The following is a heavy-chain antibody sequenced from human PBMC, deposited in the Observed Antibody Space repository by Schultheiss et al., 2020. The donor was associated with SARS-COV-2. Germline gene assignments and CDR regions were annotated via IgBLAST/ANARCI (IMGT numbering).Heavy chain of an antibody. CDR3: AKDQTIVVVPAAMLDY. D-gene: IGHD2-2*01. CDR1: GFTFSSYA. J-gene: IGHJ4*02. Sequence: GGSLRLSCAASGFTFSSYAMHWVRQAPGKGLEWVAVISYDGSNKYYADSVKGRFTISRDNSKNTLYLQMNSLRAEDTAVYYCAKDQTIVVVPAAMLDYWGQGTLVTVSS. V-gene: IGHV3-30-3*01. CDR2: ISYDGSNK.